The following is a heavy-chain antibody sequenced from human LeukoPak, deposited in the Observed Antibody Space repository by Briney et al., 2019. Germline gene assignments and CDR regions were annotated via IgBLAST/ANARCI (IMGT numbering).Heavy chain of an antibody. J-gene: IGHJ4*02. CDR3: ARHVGISF. CDR1: GFTFSGAW. CDR2: IREDGTEK. D-gene: IGHD7-27*01. V-gene: IGHV3-7*01. Sequence: GGSLRLSCTASGFTFSGAWMTWVRQAPGKGLEWVANIREDGTEKNYMDSVKGRFTISRDNAKNSLFLQMSILRDDDTAIYYCARHVGISFWGQGTLVNVSS.